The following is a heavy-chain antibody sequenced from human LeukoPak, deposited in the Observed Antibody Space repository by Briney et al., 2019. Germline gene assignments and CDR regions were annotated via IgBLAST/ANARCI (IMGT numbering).Heavy chain of an antibody. CDR1: GFIFSSYA. CDR2: SSSRFCAT. J-gene: IGHJ4*02. V-gene: IGHV3-23*01. CDR3: AKDRSCTNDVCHGDFDY. D-gene: IGHD2-8*01. Sequence: PGGSLRLSCAASGFIFSSYAMFWVRHAPAEGLERVCTSSSRFCATYYADCVEGGFTISRENSKNTVYLQMNSLREEDTAVYYCAKDRSCTNDVCHGDFDYWGQGTLVTVSS.